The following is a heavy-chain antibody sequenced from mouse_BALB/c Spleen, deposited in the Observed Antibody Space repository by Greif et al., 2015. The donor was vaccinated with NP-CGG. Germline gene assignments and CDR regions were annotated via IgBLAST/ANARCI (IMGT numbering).Heavy chain of an antibody. J-gene: IGHJ1*01. CDR3: ARHGSSYWYFDV. CDR2: IWSDGST. V-gene: IGHV2-6-1*01. Sequence: VHLVESGPGLVAPSQSLSITCTISGFSLTSYGVHWVRQPPGKGLEWLVVIWSDGSTTYNSALKSRLSISKDNSKSQVFLKMNSLQTDDTAMYYCARHGSSYWYFDVWGAGTTVTVSS. D-gene: IGHD1-1*01. CDR1: GFSLTSYG.